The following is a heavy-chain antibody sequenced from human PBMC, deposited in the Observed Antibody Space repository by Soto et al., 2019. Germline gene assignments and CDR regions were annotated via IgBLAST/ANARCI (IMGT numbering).Heavy chain of an antibody. Sequence: QVQLVQSGAEVKKPGSSVKFSCKASGGTFSSYAISWVRQAPGQGLEWMGGIIPIFGTANYAQKIQGRVTITGDESTIKPYMELSSLSSEDTAEYYCARCAYDYVWGSYRQGGCFDYWGQGTLVTVSS. D-gene: IGHD3-16*02. V-gene: IGHV1-69*01. CDR1: GGTFSSYA. CDR2: IIPIFGTA. CDR3: ARCAYDYVWGSYRQGGCFDY. J-gene: IGHJ4*02.